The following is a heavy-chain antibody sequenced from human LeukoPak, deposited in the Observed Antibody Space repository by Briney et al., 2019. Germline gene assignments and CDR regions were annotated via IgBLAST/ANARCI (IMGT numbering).Heavy chain of an antibody. D-gene: IGHD3-9*01. V-gene: IGHV1-8*02. CDR1: GYTFTSYD. CDR3: ARNHYYGILTGYVTYSMDV. J-gene: IGHJ6*02. CDR2: MNPNSGNT. Sequence: ASVKVSCKASGYTFTSYDINWVRQATGQGLEWMGWMNPNSGNTGYAQKFQGRVTMTRSTSISTAYMELSSLRSDDTAVYYCARNHYYGILTGYVTYSMDVWGQGTTVTVSS.